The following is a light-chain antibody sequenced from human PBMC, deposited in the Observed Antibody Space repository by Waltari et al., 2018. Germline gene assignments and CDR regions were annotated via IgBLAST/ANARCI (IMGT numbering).Light chain of an antibody. V-gene: IGKV3-20*01. CDR3: QQYADSPLT. CDR1: QSVSSSY. J-gene: IGKJ2*01. Sequence: EIVLTQSPGLLSLSPGERATLSCRASQSVSSSYLAWFRQRPGQALRLLIYGASSRATGIPDRFSGSGSGTDFTLVISRLEPEDFAVYYCQQYADSPLTFGQGTSLEIK. CDR2: GAS.